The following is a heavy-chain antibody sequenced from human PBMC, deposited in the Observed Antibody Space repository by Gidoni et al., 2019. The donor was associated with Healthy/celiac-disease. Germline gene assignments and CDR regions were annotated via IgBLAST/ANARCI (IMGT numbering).Heavy chain of an antibody. D-gene: IGHD3-10*01. J-gene: IGHJ6*03. V-gene: IGHV1-69*01. CDR3: SLWFGELLYTGYYYYYMDV. Sequence: QVQLVQSGAEVKKPGSSVKVSCKAAGGTFRSYATSWVRQAPGQGLEWMGGIIPIFGTANYAQKFQGRVTITADESTSTAYMELSSLRSEDTAVYYCSLWFGELLYTGYYYYYMDVWGKGTTVTVSS. CDR2: IIPIFGTA. CDR1: GGTFRSYA.